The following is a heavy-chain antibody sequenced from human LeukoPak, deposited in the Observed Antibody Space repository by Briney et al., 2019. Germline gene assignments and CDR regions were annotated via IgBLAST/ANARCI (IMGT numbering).Heavy chain of an antibody. CDR2: ISNTGGST. D-gene: IGHD2-15*01. CDR3: AQQVGYCSSGSCYFTY. Sequence: GGSLRLSCAASGFSFNTNAMSWVRQAPGKGLEWVSAISNTGGSTYYADSVKGRFTISRDKSKNTLSLQMNSPRAEDTAVYYCAQQVGYCSSGSCYFTYWGQGTLVTVSS. V-gene: IGHV3-23*01. CDR1: GFSFNTNA. J-gene: IGHJ1*01.